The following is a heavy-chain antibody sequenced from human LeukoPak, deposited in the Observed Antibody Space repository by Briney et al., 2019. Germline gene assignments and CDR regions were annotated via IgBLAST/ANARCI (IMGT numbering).Heavy chain of an antibody. CDR3: AKDGSSGGPYWYFDL. Sequence: GRSLRLSCAASGFTFSSYGMHWVRQAPGKGLEWVAVIWYDGSNKYYADSVKGRFTISRDNSKNTLYLQMNSLRAEDTAVYYCAKDGSSGGPYWYFDLWGRGTLVTVPS. CDR1: GFTFSSYG. CDR2: IWYDGSNK. D-gene: IGHD2-15*01. V-gene: IGHV3-33*06. J-gene: IGHJ2*01.